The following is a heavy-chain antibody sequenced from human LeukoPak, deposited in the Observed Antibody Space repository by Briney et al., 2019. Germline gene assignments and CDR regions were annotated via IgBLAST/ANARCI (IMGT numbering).Heavy chain of an antibody. CDR2: INPRGGFT. CDR3: ARDRSGEWELLSGWWFDP. V-gene: IGHV1-46*01. Sequence: ASVKVSYKASGYSVSTHWMHWVRQAPGQGLEWMGIINPRGGFTSYAQKLQGRVTVTRDMSTSTVYMELSNLRSEDTAVYYCARDRSGEWELLSGWWFDPWGQGTLVTVSS. D-gene: IGHD1-26*01. J-gene: IGHJ5*02. CDR1: GYSVSTHW.